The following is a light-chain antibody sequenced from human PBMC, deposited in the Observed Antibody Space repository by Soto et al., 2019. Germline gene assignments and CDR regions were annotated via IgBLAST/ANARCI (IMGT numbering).Light chain of an antibody. V-gene: IGKV3-15*01. J-gene: IGKJ1*01. Sequence: VSQSVSNYLAWYQQKXGQAPRLLIYGAYXRASGIPARFSGSGSGTEFTLNISSLQSEDFAVYFCQQYNKWAGTFGQGPNVDI. CDR2: GAY. CDR1: QSVSNY. CDR3: QQYNKWAGT.